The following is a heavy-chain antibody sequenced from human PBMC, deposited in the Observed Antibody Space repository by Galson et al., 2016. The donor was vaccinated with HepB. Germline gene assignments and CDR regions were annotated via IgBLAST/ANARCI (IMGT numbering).Heavy chain of an antibody. CDR2: IYYSGST. Sequence: SETLSLTCTVSGGSISSYYWSWIRQPPGKGLEWIGYIYYSGSTDYNPSLKSRVTISVDTSKNQFSLKLSSVTAADTAVYYCARLHPYCRGGSCYRIGWFDPWGQGTLVTVSS. J-gene: IGHJ5*02. V-gene: IGHV4-59*01. CDR1: GGSISSYY. D-gene: IGHD2-15*01. CDR3: ARLHPYCRGGSCYRIGWFDP.